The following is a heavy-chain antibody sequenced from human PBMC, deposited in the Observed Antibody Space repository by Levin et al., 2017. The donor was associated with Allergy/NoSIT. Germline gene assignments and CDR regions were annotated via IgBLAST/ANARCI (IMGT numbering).Heavy chain of an antibody. Sequence: GESLKISCAASGFTFSDYYMSWIRQAPGKGLEWVSYISTSSSYTNYADSVKGRFTISRDNAKNSLYLQMNSLRAEDTAVYYCARARNRAIAAAGTGVCYFDYWGQGTLVTVSS. J-gene: IGHJ4*02. CDR2: ISTSSSYT. D-gene: IGHD6-13*01. CDR1: GFTFSDYY. V-gene: IGHV3-11*05. CDR3: ARARNRAIAAAGTGVCYFDY.